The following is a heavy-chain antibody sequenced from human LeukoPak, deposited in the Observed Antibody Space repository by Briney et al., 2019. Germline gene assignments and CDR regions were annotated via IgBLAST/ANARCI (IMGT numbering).Heavy chain of an antibody. CDR2: ISSSGSTI. D-gene: IGHD3-10*02. J-gene: IGHJ6*04. CDR3: AELGITMIGGV. Sequence: GGSLRLSCAASGFTFTSYNMNWVRQAPGKGLEWISFISSSGSTIYYADSVKGRFTISRDNAKNSLYLQMNSLRAEDTAVYYCAELGITMIGGVWGKGTTVTISS. V-gene: IGHV3-48*01. CDR1: GFTFTSYN.